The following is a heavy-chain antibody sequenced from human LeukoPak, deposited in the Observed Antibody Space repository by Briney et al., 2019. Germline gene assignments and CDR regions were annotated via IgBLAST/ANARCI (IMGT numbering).Heavy chain of an antibody. J-gene: IGHJ3*01. CDR1: SYSITNANW. CDR3: ARMYSSTWYNAFDL. Sequence: SETLSLTCAVSSYSITNANWWGWIRQPPGKGREWIGDIYYSGRTYYNPSLKSRLTMSVDTSKNQFSLKLTSVTAVDTAMYYCARMYSSTWYNAFDLWGQGTMVTVSS. CDR2: IYYSGRT. D-gene: IGHD6-13*01. V-gene: IGHV4-28*01.